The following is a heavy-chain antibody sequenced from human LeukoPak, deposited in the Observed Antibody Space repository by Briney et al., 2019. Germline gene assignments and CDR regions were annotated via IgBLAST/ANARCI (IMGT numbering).Heavy chain of an antibody. CDR2: MKQDGSEK. J-gene: IGHJ4*02. CDR3: ARDLGHTGYDLYDY. D-gene: IGHD5-12*01. Sequence: GGSLRLSCAASGFTFSSYAMHWVRQAPGKGLEWVANMKQDGSEKYHVDSVKGRFTISRDNAKNSLYLEMNSLRVEDTAVYYCARDLGHTGYDLYDYWGQGTLVTVSS. CDR1: GFTFSSYA. V-gene: IGHV3-7*01.